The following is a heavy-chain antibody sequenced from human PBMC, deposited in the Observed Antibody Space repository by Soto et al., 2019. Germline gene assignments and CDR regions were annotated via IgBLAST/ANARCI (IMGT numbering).Heavy chain of an antibody. D-gene: IGHD2-8*01. Sequence: QVQLVQSGAEVKKPGASVKVSCKASGYTFTHYYIHWVRQAPVQGLEWMGMINPSGGSTDYAQKFPGRVTMTTDTSTTTVYMALSSLRSDDTAVYYCARPPFPGCINGVCYPCDHWGQGTLVTVSS. V-gene: IGHV1-46*01. CDR3: ARPPFPGCINGVCYPCDH. CDR2: INPSGGST. CDR1: GYTFTHYY. J-gene: IGHJ4*02.